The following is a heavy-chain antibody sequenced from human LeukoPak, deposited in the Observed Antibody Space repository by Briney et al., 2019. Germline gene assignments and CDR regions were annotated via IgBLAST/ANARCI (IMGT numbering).Heavy chain of an antibody. CDR1: GFTFGDYA. V-gene: IGHV3-49*03. CDR3: TREKPMVRGVPFDY. Sequence: PGRSLRLSCTASGFTFGDYAMSWFRQAPGKGLEWVGFIRSKAYGGTTEYAASVKGRFTISRDDSKSIAYLQMNSLKTEDTAVYYCTREKPMVRGVPFDYWGQGTLVTVSS. CDR2: IRSKAYGGTT. J-gene: IGHJ4*02. D-gene: IGHD3-10*01.